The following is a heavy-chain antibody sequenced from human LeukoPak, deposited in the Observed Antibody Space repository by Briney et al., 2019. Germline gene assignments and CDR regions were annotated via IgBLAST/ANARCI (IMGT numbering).Heavy chain of an antibody. Sequence: SETLSLTCTVSGGSICSYYWSWIRQPPGKGLEWIGYIYYSGSTNYNPSLKSRVTISVDTSKNQFSLKLSSVTAADTAMYYCARKDGDYWGRGTLVTVSS. CDR1: GGSICSYY. CDR2: IYYSGST. V-gene: IGHV4-59*12. J-gene: IGHJ4*02. CDR3: ARKDGDY.